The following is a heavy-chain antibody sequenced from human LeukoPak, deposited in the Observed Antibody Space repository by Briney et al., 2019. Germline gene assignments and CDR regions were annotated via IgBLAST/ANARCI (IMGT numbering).Heavy chain of an antibody. CDR2: ISYDGSNK. D-gene: IGHD3-3*01. Sequence: GGSLRLSCAASGFTFSSYGMHWVRQAPGKGLEWVAVISYDGSNKYYADSAKGRFTISRDNSKNTLYLQMNSLRAEDTAVYYCAKGRGYDFWSGYSSFDYWGQGTLVTVSS. J-gene: IGHJ4*02. CDR1: GFTFSSYG. V-gene: IGHV3-30*18. CDR3: AKGRGYDFWSGYSSFDY.